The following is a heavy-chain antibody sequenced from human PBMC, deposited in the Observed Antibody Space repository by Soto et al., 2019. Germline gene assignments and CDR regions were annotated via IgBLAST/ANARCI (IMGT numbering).Heavy chain of an antibody. D-gene: IGHD3-10*01. CDR3: ARRLASGSPYFDY. CDR2: IFYGGST. J-gene: IGHJ4*02. Sequence: NPSETLSLTCSVSGGSVYSTSYYWGWIRQPPGKGLEWVGHIFYGGSTYYNPSLESRVAISVDTSKNQVSLRLTSVTAADTAVYYCARRLASGSPYFDYWGQGTLVTVSS. CDR1: GGSVYSTSYY. V-gene: IGHV4-39*01.